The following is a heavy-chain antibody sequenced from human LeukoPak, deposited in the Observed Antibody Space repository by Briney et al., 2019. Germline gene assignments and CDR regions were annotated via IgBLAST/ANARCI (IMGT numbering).Heavy chain of an antibody. D-gene: IGHD2-21*01. CDR3: ARLGGGGTNFFDY. CDR1: GFSFSDYY. V-gene: IGHV3-11*01. J-gene: IGHJ4*02. CDR2: ISGTSRTI. Sequence: PGGSLRLSCAASGFSFSDYYMSWIRQAPGKGLEWVSYISGTSRTIYYADSVKGRFAISRDNAKNSLYLQINSLRTEDTAVYYCARLGGGGTNFFDYWGQGTLVTVSS.